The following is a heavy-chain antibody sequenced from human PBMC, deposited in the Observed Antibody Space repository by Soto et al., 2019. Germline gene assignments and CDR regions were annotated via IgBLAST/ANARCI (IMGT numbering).Heavy chain of an antibody. D-gene: IGHD1-26*01. Sequence: QVQLQQWGAGLLKPSETLSLTCAVYGGSFSGYYWSWIRQPPGKGLEWIGEINHSGSTNYNPSLKSRVXXAXDXXKNQFSLKLSSVPAADTAVYYCARGYSGSYYGLDYWGQGTLVTVSS. J-gene: IGHJ4*02. CDR1: GGSFSGYY. CDR2: INHSGST. CDR3: ARGYSGSYYGLDY. V-gene: IGHV4-34*01.